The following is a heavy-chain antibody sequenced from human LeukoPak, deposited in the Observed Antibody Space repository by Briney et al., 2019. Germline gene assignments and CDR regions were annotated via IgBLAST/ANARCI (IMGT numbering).Heavy chain of an antibody. CDR2: IYHSGST. V-gene: IGHV4-38-2*02. D-gene: IGHD3-9*01. CDR1: GYSISSGYY. CDR3: ARVNWDFDWSFDY. Sequence: SGTLSLTCTVSGYSISSGYYWGWIRQPPGKGLEWIGSIYHSGSTYYNPSLKSRVTISVDTSKNQFSLKLSSVTAADTAVYYCARVNWDFDWSFDYWGQGTLVTVSS. J-gene: IGHJ4*02.